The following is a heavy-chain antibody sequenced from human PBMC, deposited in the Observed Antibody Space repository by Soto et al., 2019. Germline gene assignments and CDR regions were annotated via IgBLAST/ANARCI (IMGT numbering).Heavy chain of an antibody. V-gene: IGHV4-30-4*01. Sequence: SETLSLTCTFSGGSSSSDDYFWSWIRQPPGKGLEWIGYIYYSGSTYYNPSLKSRVTKSIDTSKNHFSLKLSSVTAADTAVYYCARAQLVRYYFDYWGQGTLVTVSS. J-gene: IGHJ4*02. CDR2: IYYSGST. CDR3: ARAQLVRYYFDY. CDR1: GGSSSSDDYF. D-gene: IGHD2-2*01.